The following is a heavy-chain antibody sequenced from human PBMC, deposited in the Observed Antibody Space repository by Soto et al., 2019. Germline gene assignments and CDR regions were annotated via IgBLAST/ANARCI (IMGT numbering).Heavy chain of an antibody. CDR3: AKVGYAYGFSDMDV. Sequence: GGSLRLSCAASGFTFGEYAMHWVRRPPGKGLEWVASITWNSDMIGYADSVKGRFTISRDNGENSLYLQMSSLRREDTALYYCAKVGYAYGFSDMDVWGRGTKVTVSS. CDR1: GFTFGEYA. J-gene: IGHJ6*02. D-gene: IGHD2-2*01. V-gene: IGHV3-9*01. CDR2: ITWNSDMI.